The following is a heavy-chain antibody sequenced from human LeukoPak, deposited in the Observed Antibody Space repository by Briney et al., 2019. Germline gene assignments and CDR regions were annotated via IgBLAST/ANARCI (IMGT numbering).Heavy chain of an antibody. CDR3: AGHGDSSSWSTFPSNY. Sequence: GGSLRLSCAASGFTFSDYYMSWIRQAPGKGLEWVPYISSSGSTIYYADSVKGRFTISRDNAKNSLYLQMNSLRAEDTAVYYCAGHGDSSSWSTFPSNYWGQGTMVTVSS. J-gene: IGHJ4*02. V-gene: IGHV3-11*04. CDR1: GFTFSDYY. CDR2: ISSSGSTI. D-gene: IGHD6-13*01.